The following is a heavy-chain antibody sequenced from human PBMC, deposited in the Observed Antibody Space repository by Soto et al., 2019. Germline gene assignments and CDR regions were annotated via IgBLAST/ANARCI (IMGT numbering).Heavy chain of an antibody. CDR2: VYFSATT. D-gene: IGHD6-19*01. J-gene: IGHJ4*02. CDR1: GGSISSSTYY. Sequence: NPSETLSLTCTVSGGSISSSTYYWGWIRQPPGKGLEWIGSVYFSATTYYNPSLKSRLTFSEDTSKNLFSLKLSSVTAADTAVYYCARHGLSSSGWTAAGFDYWGQGIVVTVSS. CDR3: ARHGLSSSGWTAAGFDY. V-gene: IGHV4-39*01.